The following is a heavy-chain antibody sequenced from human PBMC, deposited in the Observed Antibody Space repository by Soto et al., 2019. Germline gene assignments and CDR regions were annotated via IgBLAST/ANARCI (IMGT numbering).Heavy chain of an antibody. CDR3: ARDPTTVTLGYYYGVDV. Sequence: ASVKVSCKASGYTFIDCYMHWVRQAPGQGLEWMGWINPSSGGTNYAQKFRDRVTMTRDTSINTAYLELTRLTSDDTAVYFCARDPTTVTLGYYYGVDVWGQGTTVTVSS. J-gene: IGHJ6*02. V-gene: IGHV1-2*02. D-gene: IGHD4-17*01. CDR2: INPSSGGT. CDR1: GYTFIDCY.